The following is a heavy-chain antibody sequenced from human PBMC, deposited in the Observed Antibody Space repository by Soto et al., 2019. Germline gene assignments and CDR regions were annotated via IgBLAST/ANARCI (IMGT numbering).Heavy chain of an antibody. Sequence: LRLSCVASGLTVSHNYMAWVRQAPEMGLEWVSILYTEGTTYYADSVKGRFTISRDSSKNTLFLQMDSLRAEDTAVYYCVRPRPSGENYGMDVWRQRTTVTVSS. CDR1: GLTVSHNY. CDR3: VRPRPSGENYGMDV. CDR2: LYTEGTT. D-gene: IGHD3-16*01. V-gene: IGHV3-53*01. J-gene: IGHJ6*02.